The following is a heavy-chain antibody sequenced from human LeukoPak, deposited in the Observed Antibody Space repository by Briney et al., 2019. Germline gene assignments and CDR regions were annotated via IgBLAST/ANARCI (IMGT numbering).Heavy chain of an antibody. CDR3: ASQGKVATTYYFDY. CDR2: IIPIFGTA. D-gene: IGHD5-24*01. J-gene: IGHJ4*02. Sequence: ASVKVSCKASGYTFTSYGISWVRQAPGQGLEWMGGIIPIFGTANYAQKFQGRVTITADKSTSTAYMELSSLRSEDTAVYYCASQGKVATTYYFDYWGQGTLVTVSS. V-gene: IGHV1-69*06. CDR1: GYTFTSYG.